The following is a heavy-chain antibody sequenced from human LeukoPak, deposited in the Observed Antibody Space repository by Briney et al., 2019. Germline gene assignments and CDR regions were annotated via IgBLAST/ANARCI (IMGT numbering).Heavy chain of an antibody. CDR3: ATAGTTDYFDY. D-gene: IGHD1-1*01. Sequence: PGGSLRLSXAASGFTFSSYWMHWVRQAPGKGLVWVSRINSDGSSTSYADSVKGRFTISRDNAKNTLYLQMNSLRAEDTAVYYCATAGTTDYFDYWGQGTLVTVSS. J-gene: IGHJ4*02. CDR2: INSDGSST. CDR1: GFTFSSYW. V-gene: IGHV3-74*01.